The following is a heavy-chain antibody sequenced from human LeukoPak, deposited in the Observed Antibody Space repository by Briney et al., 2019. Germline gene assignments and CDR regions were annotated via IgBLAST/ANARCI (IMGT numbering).Heavy chain of an antibody. CDR2: IKQDGSEK. D-gene: IGHD3-10*01. J-gene: IGHJ6*02. V-gene: IGHV3-7*01. CDR3: ARRGLRSQSGKPYYGSDV. Sequence: PGGSLRLSCAASEFTFSNYWMSWVRQAPGKGLDWVANIKQDGSEKQYVESVKGRFTISRDNAKNSLYLPMNSLRAEDTAVYYCARRGLRSQSGKPYYGSDVWGQGTTVTVSS. CDR1: EFTFSNYW.